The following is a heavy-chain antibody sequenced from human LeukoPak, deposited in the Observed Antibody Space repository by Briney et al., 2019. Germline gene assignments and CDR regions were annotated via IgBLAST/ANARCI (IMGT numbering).Heavy chain of an antibody. J-gene: IGHJ4*02. CDR1: GGSVSSGRYY. V-gene: IGHV4-39*01. Sequence: PSETLSLTCTVSGGSVSSGRYYWGWIRQPPGKGLEWIGSIYYSGSTYYNPSLKSRVTISVDTSKNQFSLKLSSVTAADTAVYYCASTPTAMVRGVNYWGQGTLVTVSS. CDR2: IYYSGST. CDR3: ASTPTAMVRGVNY. D-gene: IGHD3-10*01.